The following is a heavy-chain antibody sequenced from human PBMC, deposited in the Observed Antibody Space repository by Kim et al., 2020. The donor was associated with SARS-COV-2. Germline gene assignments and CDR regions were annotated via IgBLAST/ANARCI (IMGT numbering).Heavy chain of an antibody. J-gene: IGHJ4*02. CDR3: AREDSSGWSRVDY. Sequence: GGSLILSCAASGFTFSSYEMNWVRQAPGKGLEWVSYISSSGSTIYYADSVKGRFTISRDNAKNSLYLQMNSLRAEDMAVYYCAREDSSGWSRVDYWGQGTLVTVSS. CDR1: GFTFSSYE. CDR2: ISSSGSTI. D-gene: IGHD6-19*01. V-gene: IGHV3-48*03.